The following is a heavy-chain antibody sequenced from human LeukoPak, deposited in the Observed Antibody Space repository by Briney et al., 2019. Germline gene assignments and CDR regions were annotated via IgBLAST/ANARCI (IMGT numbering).Heavy chain of an antibody. D-gene: IGHD3-3*01. CDR3: ARDPSGNPYFFDY. CDR2: INPYNGKT. CDR1: GYSFTSYG. J-gene: IGHJ4*02. V-gene: IGHV1-18*01. Sequence: ASVKVSCKPSGYSFTSYGISWVRQAPGQGLEWVGWINPYNGKTNYAQKVQGRVTVTTDTSTSTAYMELRSVRSDDTAVYYCARDPSGNPYFFDYWGQGTLVTVSS.